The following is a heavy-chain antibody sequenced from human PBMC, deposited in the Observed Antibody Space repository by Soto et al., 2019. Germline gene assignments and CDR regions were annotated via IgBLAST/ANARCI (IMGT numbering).Heavy chain of an antibody. J-gene: IGHJ3*02. CDR2: ISSNSNYT. CDR1: GFTFSDYY. V-gene: IGHV3-11*06. Sequence: QVQLVESGGDLVKPGGSLRLSCAASGFTFSDYYMSWIRQAPGKGLEWVSHISSNSNYTNYADSMKGRCTIARDNAKNSLYLQMHSLRAVDTAVYYCARRYMVFRPGLDAFDIWGQGTMVTVSS. CDR3: ARRYMVFRPGLDAFDI. D-gene: IGHD3-10*01.